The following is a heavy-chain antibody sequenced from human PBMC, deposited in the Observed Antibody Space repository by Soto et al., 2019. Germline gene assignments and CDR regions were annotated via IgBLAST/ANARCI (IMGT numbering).Heavy chain of an antibody. D-gene: IGHD3-10*01. Sequence: ASVKVSCKVSGYTLTELSMHWVRQAPGKGLEWMGGFDPEDGETIYAQKFQGRVTMTEDTSTDTAYMELSSLRSEDTAVYYCATVGRGWGQVNAFDLWGQGTMVTVSS. V-gene: IGHV1-24*01. J-gene: IGHJ3*01. CDR2: FDPEDGET. CDR3: ATVGRGWGQVNAFDL. CDR1: GYTLTELS.